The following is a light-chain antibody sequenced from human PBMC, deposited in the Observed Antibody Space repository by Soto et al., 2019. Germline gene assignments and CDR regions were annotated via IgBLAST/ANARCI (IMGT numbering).Light chain of an antibody. J-gene: IGKJ3*01. CDR1: ESVLYSSNNKNY. V-gene: IGKV4-1*01. CDR3: QQYYSNPFT. CDR2: WAS. Sequence: DIVMTQSPDSLAVSLGERATINCKSSESVLYSSNNKNYVAWYQHKPGQPPKLLIYWASTREDGVPDRFSASGSGTYFTLTISSLQAEDVAVYYCQQYYSNPFTFGPGTKVDIK.